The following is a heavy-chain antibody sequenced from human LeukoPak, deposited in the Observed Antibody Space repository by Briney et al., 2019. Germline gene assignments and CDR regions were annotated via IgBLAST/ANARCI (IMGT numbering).Heavy chain of an antibody. CDR2: IYYSGST. V-gene: IGHV4-59*12. J-gene: IGHJ4*02. Sequence: SETLSLTCTVSGGSISSYYWSWIRQPPGKGLEWIGYIYYSGSTNYNPSLKSRVTISVDTSKNQFSLKLSSVTAADTAVYYCARGNGLRFLRPRSLRFDYWGQGTLVTVSS. CDR1: GGSISSYY. CDR3: ARGNGLRFLRPRSLRFDY. D-gene: IGHD3-3*01.